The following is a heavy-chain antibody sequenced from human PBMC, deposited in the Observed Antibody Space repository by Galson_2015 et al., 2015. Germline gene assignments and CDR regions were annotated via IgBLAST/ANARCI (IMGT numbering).Heavy chain of an antibody. Sequence: CAISGDSVSRHSAAWNWIRQSPSRGLEWLGRTYYRSKWYNDYAVSVKSRITINPDTSKNRFSLQLKSVTPEDTAVYYCARSPNTGNHRYYYGMEDWGKGTTVTVSS. CDR2: TYYRSKWYN. CDR3: ARSPNTGNHRYYYGMED. CDR1: GDSVSRHSAA. D-gene: IGHD1-14*01. J-gene: IGHJ6*04. V-gene: IGHV6-1*01.